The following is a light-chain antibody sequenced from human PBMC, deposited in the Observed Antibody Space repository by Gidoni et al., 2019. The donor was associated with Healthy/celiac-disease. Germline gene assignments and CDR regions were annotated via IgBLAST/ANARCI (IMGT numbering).Light chain of an antibody. CDR1: SSDVGGYNY. V-gene: IGLV2-14*01. CDR2: EVS. Sequence: QSALTQPAPVPGSPGQSITISCTGTSSDVGGYNYVSWYQQHPGKAPKLMIYEVSNRPSGVSNRFSGSKSGNTASLTISGLQAEDEADYYCSSYTSSSTPVFGGGTKLTVL. J-gene: IGLJ2*01. CDR3: SSYTSSSTPV.